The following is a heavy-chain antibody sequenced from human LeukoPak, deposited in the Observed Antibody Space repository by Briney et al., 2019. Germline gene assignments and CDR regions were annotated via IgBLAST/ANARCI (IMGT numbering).Heavy chain of an antibody. CDR1: GFTFSSYA. CDR3: ATYYYDSSGYYPHFDY. CDR2: ISYDGSNK. V-gene: IGHV3-30-3*01. Sequence: GGSLRLSCAASGFTFSSYAMHWVRQAPGKGLEWVAVISYDGSNKYYADSVKGRFTISRDNSKNRLYLQMNSLRAEDTAVYYCATYYYDSSGYYPHFDYWGQGTLVTVSS. D-gene: IGHD3-22*01. J-gene: IGHJ4*02.